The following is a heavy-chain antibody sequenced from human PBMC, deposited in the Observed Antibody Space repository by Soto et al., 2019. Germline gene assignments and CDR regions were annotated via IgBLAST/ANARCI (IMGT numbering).Heavy chain of an antibody. Sequence: LRLSCAASGFTFSNAWMNWVRQAPGKGLEWVGRIKSKTDDGTTDYAAPVKGRFTISRDDSKNTLYLQMNSLKTEDTAVYYCTTDQRPHYYYDSSGFSSSDYGMDVWGQGTTVTVSS. V-gene: IGHV3-15*07. CDR1: GFTFSNAW. J-gene: IGHJ6*02. CDR2: IKSKTDDGTT. CDR3: TTDQRPHYYYDSSGFSSSDYGMDV. D-gene: IGHD3-22*01.